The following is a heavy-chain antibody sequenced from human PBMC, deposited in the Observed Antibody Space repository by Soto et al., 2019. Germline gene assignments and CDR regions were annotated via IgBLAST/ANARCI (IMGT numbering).Heavy chain of an antibody. CDR1: GGTFSSYA. CDR2: IIPIFGTA. CDR3: ARAGRVVVAATPGAFDI. D-gene: IGHD2-15*01. J-gene: IGHJ3*02. V-gene: IGHV1-69*06. Sequence: QVQLVQSGAEVKKPGSSVKVSCKASGGTFSSYAISWVRQAPGQGLEWMGGIIPIFGTANYAQKFQGRVTITEDKSTSTAYMELSSLRSEDTAVYYCARAGRVVVAATPGAFDIWGQGTMVTVSS.